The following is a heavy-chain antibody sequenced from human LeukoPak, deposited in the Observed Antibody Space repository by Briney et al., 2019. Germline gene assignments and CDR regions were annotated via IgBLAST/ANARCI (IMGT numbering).Heavy chain of an antibody. V-gene: IGHV4-39*01. J-gene: IGHJ4*02. CDR3: ARGGALMVYNGVYYFDY. D-gene: IGHD2-8*01. CDR2: IYYIGST. Sequence: SETLSLTCTVSGDSIASSSYYWGWIRQPPGMGLEWIGRIYYIGSTYYNPSLKSRVTISVDTSKNQFSLKLSSVTAAHTAVYYCARGGALMVYNGVYYFDYWGQGTLVTVSS. CDR1: GDSIASSSYY.